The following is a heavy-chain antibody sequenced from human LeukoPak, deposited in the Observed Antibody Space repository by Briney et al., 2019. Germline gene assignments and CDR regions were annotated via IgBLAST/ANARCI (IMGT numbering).Heavy chain of an antibody. CDR3: ATTLVGVAHLRY. CDR1: GYTLTELS. J-gene: IGHJ4*02. D-gene: IGHD1-26*01. Sequence: VASVKVSCKVSGYTLTELSMHWVRHSPTKGLEWMGSFDPEDDEKIYALNFQGRLTMTEDTSTNTAYMELTSLRSEDTAVYFCATTLVGVAHLRYWGQGTLVTVSS. CDR2: FDPEDDEK. V-gene: IGHV1-24*01.